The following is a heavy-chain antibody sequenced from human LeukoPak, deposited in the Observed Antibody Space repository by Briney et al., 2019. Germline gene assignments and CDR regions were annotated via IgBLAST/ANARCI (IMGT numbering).Heavy chain of an antibody. CDR1: GFPFSIYE. D-gene: IGHD6-19*01. CDR2: IGSSGTTI. V-gene: IGHV3-48*03. J-gene: IGHJ4*02. Sequence: GGSLRLSCAVSGFPFSIYEMNWVRRAPGKGLEWVSNIGSSGTTIYYADSVKGRFSISRDNAKSSLYLQMNSLRVEDTAVYYCALLAVASDFDYWGQGALVTVSS. CDR3: ALLAVASDFDY.